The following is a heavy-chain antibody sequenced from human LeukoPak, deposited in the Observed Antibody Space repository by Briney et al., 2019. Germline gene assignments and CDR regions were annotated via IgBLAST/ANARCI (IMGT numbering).Heavy chain of an antibody. D-gene: IGHD2-15*01. CDR2: INPNSGGT. CDR3: ARDRVAQSCWFDP. Sequence: ASVKVSCKASGYTFTSYGISWVRQAPGQGLEWMGWINPNSGGTNYAQKFQGRVTMTRDTSISTAYMELSRLRSDDTAVYYCARDRVAQSCWFDPWGQGTLVTVSS. V-gene: IGHV1-2*02. CDR1: GYTFTSYG. J-gene: IGHJ5*02.